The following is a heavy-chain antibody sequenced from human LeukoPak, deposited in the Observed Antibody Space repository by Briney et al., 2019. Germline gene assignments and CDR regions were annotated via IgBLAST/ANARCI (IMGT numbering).Heavy chain of an antibody. CDR1: GFTFSTYA. CDR3: ARDVSYGMDV. V-gene: IGHV3-33*08. CDR2: IWYDGTDT. J-gene: IGHJ6*02. Sequence: GGSLRLSCAVSGFTFSTYAMHWVRQAPGKGLEWVAVIWYDGTDTYYADSVKGRFTISRDKSKNTLYLQMNSLRAEDTAVYFCARDVSYGMDVWGQGTTVTVSS.